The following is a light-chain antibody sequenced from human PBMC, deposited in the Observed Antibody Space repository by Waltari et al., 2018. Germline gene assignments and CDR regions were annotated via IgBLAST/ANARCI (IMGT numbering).Light chain of an antibody. CDR2: TTH. J-gene: IGLJ1*01. V-gene: IGLV1-44*01. CDR1: TSNIGSTA. CDR3: ATWDDSLNGYV. Sequence: QSVLTQPPSASGTPGQSVTISCSGSTSNIGSTAVNWYVQLPGMAPKLLIYTTHQRPSGVPDRFSGSKSGTSASLAISGLQSEDEADYYCATWDDSLNGYVFGTATKVTVL.